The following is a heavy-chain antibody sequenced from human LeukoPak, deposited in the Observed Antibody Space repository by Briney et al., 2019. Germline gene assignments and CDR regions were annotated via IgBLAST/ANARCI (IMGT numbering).Heavy chain of an antibody. J-gene: IGHJ5*02. V-gene: IGHV4-39*01. CDR2: VFHSGTT. Sequence: ESGPRLVNPSETLSLTCSVSGGSVGSSSFHWGWIRQPPGKGLEWIGTVFHSGTTYYNPSLESRITISVDTSKNQFSLKLRSVTAADTALYFCATLQWFGDLSFSWFDPWGQGTLVTVFS. CDR1: GGSVGSSSFH. D-gene: IGHD3-10*01. CDR3: ATLQWFGDLSFSWFDP.